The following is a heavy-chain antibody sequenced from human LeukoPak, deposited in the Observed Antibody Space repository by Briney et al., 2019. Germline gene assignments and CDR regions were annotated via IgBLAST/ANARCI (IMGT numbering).Heavy chain of an antibody. CDR3: ARDAPGQSYFDH. J-gene: IGHJ4*02. Sequence: SQTLSLTCAISGDSVSSNSAAWNWIRQSPSRGLEWLGRTYYRSKWYNDYAESVRSRITINPDTSKNEFSLHLSSVTPEDTAVYYCARDAPGQSYFDHWGQGTLVTVSS. D-gene: IGHD2-2*01. V-gene: IGHV6-1*01. CDR2: TYYRSKWYN. CDR1: GDSVSSNSAA.